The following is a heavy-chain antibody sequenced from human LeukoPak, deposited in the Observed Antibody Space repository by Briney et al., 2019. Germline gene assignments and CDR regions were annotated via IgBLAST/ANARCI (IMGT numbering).Heavy chain of an antibody. CDR3: ARATDYGFWSGYYGTDAFDI. V-gene: IGHV1-2*02. CDR1: GYTFTGYY. J-gene: IGHJ3*02. Sequence: GASVKVSCKASGYTFTGYYMHWVRQAPGQGLEWMGWINPNSGGTNYAQKFQGRVTMTRDTSISTAYMELSRLRFDDTAVYYCARATDYGFWSGYYGTDAFDIWGQGTMVTVSS. CDR2: INPNSGGT. D-gene: IGHD3-3*01.